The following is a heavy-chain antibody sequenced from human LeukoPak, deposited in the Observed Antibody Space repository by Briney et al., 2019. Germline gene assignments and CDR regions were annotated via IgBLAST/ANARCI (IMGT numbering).Heavy chain of an antibody. Sequence: GGSLRLSCAASGFTFSSYEMNWVRQAPGKGLEWVSYISSSGSTIYYADSVKGRFTISRDNAKNSLDLQMNSLRAEDTAVYYCARDYGGSSPFDYWGQGTLVTVSS. V-gene: IGHV3-48*03. CDR1: GFTFSSYE. CDR2: ISSSGSTI. D-gene: IGHD4-23*01. CDR3: ARDYGGSSPFDY. J-gene: IGHJ4*02.